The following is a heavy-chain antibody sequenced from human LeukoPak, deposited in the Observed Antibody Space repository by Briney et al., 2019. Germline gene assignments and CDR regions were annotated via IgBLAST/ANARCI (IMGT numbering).Heavy chain of an antibody. Sequence: SQTLSLTCTVSGGSISSGGYYWSWIRQHPGKGLEWIGYIYYSGSTYYNPSLKSRVTISVDTSKNQFSLKLSSVTAADTAVYYCGRVFKPSTMVRGVKVGYYFDYWGQGTLVTVSS. D-gene: IGHD3-10*01. V-gene: IGHV4-31*03. CDR2: IYYSGST. J-gene: IGHJ4*01. CDR1: GGSISSGGYY. CDR3: GRVFKPSTMVRGVKVGYYFDY.